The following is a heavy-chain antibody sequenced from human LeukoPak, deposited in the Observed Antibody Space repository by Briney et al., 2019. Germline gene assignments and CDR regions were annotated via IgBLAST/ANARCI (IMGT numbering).Heavy chain of an antibody. V-gene: IGHV3-23*01. Sequence: GGSLRLSCAASGFTFSSYAMSWVRQAPGKGLEWVSAISGSGGSTYYADSVKGRFTISRDNSKNTLYLQMNSLRAENTAVYYCAKALYYYGSGYDYWGQGTLVTVSS. J-gene: IGHJ4*02. CDR1: GFTFSSYA. CDR2: ISGSGGST. D-gene: IGHD3-10*01. CDR3: AKALYYYGSGYDY.